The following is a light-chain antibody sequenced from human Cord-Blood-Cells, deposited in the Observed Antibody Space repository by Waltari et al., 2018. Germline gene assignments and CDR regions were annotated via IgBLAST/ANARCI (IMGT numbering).Light chain of an antibody. CDR3: QQYSSSPWT. CDR2: GAS. J-gene: IGKJ1*01. Sequence: EIVLTQPPGTLSLSPGERATLSCRASQSVSSSSLAWYQQKPGQAPRLLIYGASSRATGIPDRFSGSGSGTDFSLTISRLEPEDFAVYYCQQYSSSPWTFGQGTKVEIK. V-gene: IGKV3-20*01. CDR1: QSVSSSS.